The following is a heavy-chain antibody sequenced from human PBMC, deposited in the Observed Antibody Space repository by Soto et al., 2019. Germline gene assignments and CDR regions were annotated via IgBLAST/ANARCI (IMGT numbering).Heavy chain of an antibody. J-gene: IGHJ4*02. Sequence: GGSMRRSCSGSGFPFDDFALNWVRQAPGKGLEWVGLISNKSYQETTECAAAVKGRFTIARDTSNGIAYLQKNSLNIEDPAVYYFSGAESPDTAYSSLYWGQGTPVTVSS. V-gene: IGHV3-49*04. CDR1: GFPFDDFA. CDR3: SGAESPDTAYSSLY. D-gene: IGHD2-15*01. CDR2: ISNKSYQETT.